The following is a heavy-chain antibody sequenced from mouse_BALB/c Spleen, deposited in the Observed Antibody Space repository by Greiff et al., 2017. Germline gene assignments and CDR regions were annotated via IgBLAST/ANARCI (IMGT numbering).Heavy chain of an antibody. CDR3: ARVDWDRDFFDY. J-gene: IGHJ2*01. Sequence: QVQLQQSGAELARPGASVKLSCKASGYTFTSYWMQWVKQRPGQGLEWIGAIYPGDGDTRYTQKFKGKATLTADKSSSTAYMQLSSLASEDSAVYYCARVDWDRDFFDYWGQGTTLTVSS. D-gene: IGHD4-1*01. V-gene: IGHV1-87*01. CDR2: IYPGDGDT. CDR1: GYTFTSYW.